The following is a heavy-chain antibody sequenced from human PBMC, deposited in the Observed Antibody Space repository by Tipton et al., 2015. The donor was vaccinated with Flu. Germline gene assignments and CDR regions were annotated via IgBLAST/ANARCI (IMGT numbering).Heavy chain of an antibody. CDR3: ARDPGLVGSYYYYGMDV. D-gene: IGHD6-6*01. CDR1: GYTFSNYA. J-gene: IGHJ6*02. CDR2: ISAYDGRI. Sequence: QLVQSGAEVRKPGASVKVSCKASGYTFSNYAITWVRQAPGQGLEWLGYISAYDGRIQYAQNLQGRGTLTTDASTSTAYMELKNLRSDDTAVYYCARDPGLVGSYYYYGMDVWGQGTTVTVSS. V-gene: IGHV1-18*01.